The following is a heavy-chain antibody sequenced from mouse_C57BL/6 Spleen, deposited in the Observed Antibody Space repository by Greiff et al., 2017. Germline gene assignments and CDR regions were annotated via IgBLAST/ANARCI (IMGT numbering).Heavy chain of an antibody. J-gene: IGHJ2*01. V-gene: IGHV1-50*01. Sequence: VQLQQPGAELVKPGASVKLSCKASGYTFTSYWMQWVKQRPGQGLEWIGEIDPSDSYTNYNQKFKGKATLTVDTSSSTAYMQLSSLTSEDSAVYYWARGNSPNYSGSSYFDYWGQGTTLTVSS. CDR1: GYTFTSYW. D-gene: IGHD1-1*01. CDR2: IDPSDSYT. CDR3: ARGNSPNYSGSSYFDY.